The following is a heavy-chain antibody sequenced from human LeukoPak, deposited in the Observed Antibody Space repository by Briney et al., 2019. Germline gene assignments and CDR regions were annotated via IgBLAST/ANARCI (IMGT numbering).Heavy chain of an antibody. CDR2: IYHSGST. D-gene: IGHD3-22*01. CDR1: GYSISSGYY. J-gene: IGHJ4*02. Sequence: PSETLSLTCTVSGYSISSGYYWGWIRQPPGKGLEWIGSIYHSGSTYYNPSLKSRVTISVDTSKNQFSLKLSSVTAADTAVYYCARRVDSSGYDPFDYWGQGTLVTVSS. CDR3: ARRVDSSGYDPFDY. V-gene: IGHV4-38-2*02.